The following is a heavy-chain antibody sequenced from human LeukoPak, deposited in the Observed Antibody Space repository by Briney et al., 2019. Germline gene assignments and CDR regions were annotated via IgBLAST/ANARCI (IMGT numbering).Heavy chain of an antibody. Sequence: GGSLRLSCAASGFTFSSYGMHWVRQAPGKGLEWVALISYDGSKKYYADSVKGRFTISRDNAKNTLYLQMNSLRAEDTAVYYCATPGYSSSWYYFDYWGQGTLVTVSS. D-gene: IGHD6-13*01. CDR3: ATPGYSSSWYYFDY. CDR2: ISYDGSKK. J-gene: IGHJ4*02. V-gene: IGHV3-30*03. CDR1: GFTFSSYG.